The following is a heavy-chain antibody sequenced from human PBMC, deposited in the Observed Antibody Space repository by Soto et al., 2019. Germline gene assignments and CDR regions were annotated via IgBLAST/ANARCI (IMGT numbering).Heavy chain of an antibody. CDR2: INSDESSR. Sequence: EVQLVESGGDLVQPGGSLSLSCVASGFTFSNYWMHWVRQAPGKGPEWVSRINSDESSRAYADSVKGRFISSRDNDKNSLSLEMNSLRAEDTAVYYCARGIDFYFDLWGRGTLVTVSS. J-gene: IGHJ2*01. V-gene: IGHV3-74*01. CDR1: GFTFSNYW. CDR3: ARGIDFYFDL.